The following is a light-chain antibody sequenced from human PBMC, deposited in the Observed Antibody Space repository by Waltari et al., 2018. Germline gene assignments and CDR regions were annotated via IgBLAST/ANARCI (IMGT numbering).Light chain of an antibody. CDR3: QHRDNWLFT. Sequence: EIVLTQAPATLSFSPGDRATISCRASQSIQTFLACSQQKPGQAPRLLIYNSSLRASGVPVRFSGSGSGTDFTLTISHLEPEDFAFDFCQHRDNWLFTFGPGTKVEIK. J-gene: IGKJ3*01. CDR2: NSS. CDR1: QSIQTF. V-gene: IGKV3-11*01.